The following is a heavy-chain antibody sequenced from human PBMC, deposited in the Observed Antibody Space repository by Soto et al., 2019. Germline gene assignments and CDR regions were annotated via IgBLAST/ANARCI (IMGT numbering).Heavy chain of an antibody. CDR3: ARNTIETYYYGSGSYYYYGMDV. CDR1: GGTFSSYA. CDR2: IIPIFGTA. Sequence: SVKVSCKASGGTFSSYAISWGRQAPGEGAEGVGGIIPIFGTANYAQKFQGRVTITADESTSTAYMELSSLRSEDTAVYYCARNTIETYYYGSGSYYYYGMDVWGQGTTVTVSS. D-gene: IGHD3-10*01. V-gene: IGHV1-69*13. J-gene: IGHJ6*02.